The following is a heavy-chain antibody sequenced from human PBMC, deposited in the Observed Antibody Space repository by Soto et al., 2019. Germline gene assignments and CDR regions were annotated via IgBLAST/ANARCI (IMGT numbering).Heavy chain of an antibody. CDR1: GGSVSSGGYY. CDR2: IYYSGTT. D-gene: IGHD2-8*01. J-gene: IGHJ4*02. V-gene: IGHV4-31*03. Sequence: TSETLSLTCTVSGGSVSSGGYYWSWIRQHPGTGLEWIGYIYYSGTTYFNPSLKSRASISLDTSKNEFSLKLTSVTAADTAVYYCARRALPQCINGVCYKDGFWDYWGQGALVTVSS. CDR3: ARRALPQCINGVCYKDGFWDY.